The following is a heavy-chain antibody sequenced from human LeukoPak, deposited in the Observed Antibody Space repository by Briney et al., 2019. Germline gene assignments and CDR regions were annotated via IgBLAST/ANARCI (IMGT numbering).Heavy chain of an antibody. CDR1: GGSISSSSYY. V-gene: IGHV4-39*01. CDR3: ARHRSGSFDS. CDR2: IYYRGST. J-gene: IGHJ4*02. D-gene: IGHD3-3*01. Sequence: SETLSLTCTVSGGSISSSSYYWGWIRQPPGKGLEWIGSIYYRGSTYYDPSLKSRVTISVDTSKNQLSLRLSSVTAADTAVYYCARHRSGSFDSWGQGTLVTVSS.